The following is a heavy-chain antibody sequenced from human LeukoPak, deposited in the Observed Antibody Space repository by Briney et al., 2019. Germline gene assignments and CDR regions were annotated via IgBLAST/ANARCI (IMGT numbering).Heavy chain of an antibody. V-gene: IGHV3-23*01. CDR1: GFTFSNSA. Sequence: GGSLRLSCAASGFTFSNSAMSWVRQAPGKGLEWVSTLSGSGITTYYADSVKGRFTISGDNSKNTLYLQMNSLRAEDTAVYYCARGIYSSGWSYFDYWGHGTLVTVSS. D-gene: IGHD6-19*01. CDR2: LSGSGITT. J-gene: IGHJ4*01. CDR3: ARGIYSSGWSYFDY.